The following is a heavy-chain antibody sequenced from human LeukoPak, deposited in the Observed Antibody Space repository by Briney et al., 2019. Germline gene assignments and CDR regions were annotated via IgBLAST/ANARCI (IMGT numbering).Heavy chain of an antibody. J-gene: IGHJ2*01. Sequence: SETLSLTCAVYGGSFSGYYWSWIRQPPGKGLEWIGEINHSGSTNYNPSLKSRVTISVDTSKNQFSLELSSVTAADTAVYYCARGLVAAAIFRSYWYFDLWGRGTLVTVSS. D-gene: IGHD6-13*01. CDR1: GGSFSGYY. V-gene: IGHV4-34*01. CDR2: INHSGST. CDR3: ARGLVAAAIFRSYWYFDL.